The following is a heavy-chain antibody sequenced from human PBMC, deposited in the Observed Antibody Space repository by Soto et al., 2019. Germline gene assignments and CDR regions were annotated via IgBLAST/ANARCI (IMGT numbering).Heavy chain of an antibody. D-gene: IGHD1-26*01. CDR2: ISHDGSYK. CDR1: GFSFTTYV. CDR3: AKGLLAIVGTTLPRDAFNI. V-gene: IGHV3-30*18. Sequence: AVGSLRLSCAASGFSFTTYVMHWVRQAPGKGLEWVAVISHDGSYKYYGDAVKGRFAISRDTSKNAVYLEMNSLRPEDTAVYYCAKGLLAIVGTTLPRDAFNIWGQGTMVTVS. J-gene: IGHJ3*02.